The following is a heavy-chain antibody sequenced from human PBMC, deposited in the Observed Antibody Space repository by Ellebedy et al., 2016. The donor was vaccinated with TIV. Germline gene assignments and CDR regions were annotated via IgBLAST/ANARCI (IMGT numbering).Heavy chain of an antibody. V-gene: IGHV3-48*04. Sequence: GESLKISCAASGFTFSSYNMNWVRQAPGKGLEWVSYISGSSSRIYYADSVKGRFTISRDNGKNALYLQMNSLRTEDTAVYYCARKPMNPTDLYGNFDHWGQGTLVTVSS. CDR1: GFTFSSYN. J-gene: IGHJ4*02. CDR2: ISGSSSRI. CDR3: ARKPMNPTDLYGNFDH. D-gene: IGHD1-1*01.